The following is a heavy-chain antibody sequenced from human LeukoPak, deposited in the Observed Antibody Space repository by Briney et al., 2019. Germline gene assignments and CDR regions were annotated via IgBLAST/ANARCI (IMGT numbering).Heavy chain of an antibody. J-gene: IGHJ4*02. Sequence: SETLSLTCAVYGGSFSGYYWSWIRQPPGKGLEWIGEINHSGSTNYNPPLKSRVTISVDTSKNQFSLKLSSVTAADTAVYYCARGRRPVAGTFRPFDYWGQGTLVTVSS. CDR3: ARGRRPVAGTFRPFDY. CDR1: GGSFSGYY. CDR2: INHSGST. D-gene: IGHD6-19*01. V-gene: IGHV4-34*01.